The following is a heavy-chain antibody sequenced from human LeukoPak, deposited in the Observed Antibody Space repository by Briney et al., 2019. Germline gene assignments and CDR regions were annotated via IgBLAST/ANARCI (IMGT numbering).Heavy chain of an antibody. CDR1: GIIFSSYS. V-gene: IGHV3-21*01. CDR2: ISSSSSYI. CDR3: ARDEGYYDFWSGFIPYFDY. J-gene: IGHJ4*02. D-gene: IGHD3-3*01. Sequence: GGSLRLSCAAAGIIFSSYSMNWVRQAPGKGLEWVSSISSSSSYIYYADSVKGRFTISRDNAKNSLYLQMNSLRAEDTAVYYCARDEGYYDFWSGFIPYFDYWGQGTLVTVSS.